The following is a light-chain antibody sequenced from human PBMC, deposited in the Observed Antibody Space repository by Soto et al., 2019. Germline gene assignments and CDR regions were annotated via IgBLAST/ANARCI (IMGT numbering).Light chain of an antibody. CDR1: QSVGSL. CDR3: QQRSNWPIT. J-gene: IGKJ5*01. CDR2: DAS. Sequence: EIVLTQSPATLSLSPGEGVTLSCRASQSVGSLLAWYQQKPGQAPRLVIYDASNRATGIPARFSGSGSGTDFTLTVSTLVPEDFAVYYCQQRSNWPITFGQGTRQESK. V-gene: IGKV3-11*01.